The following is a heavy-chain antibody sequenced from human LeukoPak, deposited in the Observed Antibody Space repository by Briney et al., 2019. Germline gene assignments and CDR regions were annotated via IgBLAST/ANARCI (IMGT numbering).Heavy chain of an antibody. CDR3: AREGGYDFIWGKRYYYGMDV. CDR1: AFTFSSYE. D-gene: IGHD5-12*01. CDR2: ISSSGSTI. V-gene: IGHV3-48*03. Sequence: PGGSLRLSCAASAFTFSSYEMNWVRQAPGKGLEWVPYISSSGSTIYYADSVKGRFTISRDNAKNSLYLQMNSLRAEDTAVYYCAREGGYDFIWGKRYYYGMDVWGKGTTVTVSS. J-gene: IGHJ6*04.